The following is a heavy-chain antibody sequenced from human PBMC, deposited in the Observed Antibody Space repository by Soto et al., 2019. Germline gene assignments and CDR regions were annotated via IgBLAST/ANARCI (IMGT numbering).Heavy chain of an antibody. CDR3: ARDPEMATTGPPQAGTSDY. D-gene: IGHD1-1*01. CDR1: GGTFSSYT. J-gene: IGHJ4*02. Sequence: QVQLVQSGAEVKKPGSSVKVSCKASGGTFSSYTISWVRQGPGQGLEWMGRIIPILGISNYAQKFQGRVTITADKSTSTAYMELSSLRSEDTAVYYCARDPEMATTGPPQAGTSDYWGQGTLVTVSS. V-gene: IGHV1-69*08. CDR2: IIPILGIS.